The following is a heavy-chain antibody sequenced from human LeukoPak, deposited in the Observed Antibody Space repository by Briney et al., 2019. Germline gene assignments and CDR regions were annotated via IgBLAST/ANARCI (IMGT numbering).Heavy chain of an antibody. V-gene: IGHV3-23*01. J-gene: IGHJ3*02. Sequence: PGGSLRLSCAASGFTFSNYAMNWVRQAPKKGPEWVSGISNSGGATKYGDSVKGRFTISRDNSKNTLYLQMNSLRVEDTAVYYCAKEVYYFDTSGLYSFAFDIWGQGTMVTVPS. D-gene: IGHD3-22*01. CDR2: ISNSGGAT. CDR3: AKEVYYFDTSGLYSFAFDI. CDR1: GFTFSNYA.